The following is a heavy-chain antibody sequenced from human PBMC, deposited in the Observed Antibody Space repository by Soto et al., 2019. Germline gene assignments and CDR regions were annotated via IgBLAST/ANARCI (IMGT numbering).Heavy chain of an antibody. CDR2: INHSGST. CDR1: GGSFSGYY. V-gene: IGHV4-34*01. J-gene: IGHJ4*02. CDR3: ARDKITGLFDY. D-gene: IGHD2-8*02. Sequence: QVQLQQWGAGLLKPSETLSLTCAVYGGSFSGYYWTWIRQPPGTGLEWMREINHSGSTNYNPSLKXRVTITVDTSKNQFSLKLTSVTAADTAVYYCARDKITGLFDYWGQGTLVTVSS.